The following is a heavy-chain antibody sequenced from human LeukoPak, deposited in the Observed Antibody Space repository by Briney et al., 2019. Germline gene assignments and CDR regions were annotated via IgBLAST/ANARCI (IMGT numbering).Heavy chain of an antibody. CDR3: ARDPSYSSGWYDC. CDR2: IYSDGST. Sequence: SETLSLTCTVSGGSISSYYWSWIRQTAGKGLEWIGRIYSDGSTNYNPSLKSRVTMSVDTSRNQVSLKLRSVSAADTAVYHCARDPSYSSGWYDCWGQATLVTVSS. CDR1: GGSISSYY. J-gene: IGHJ4*02. D-gene: IGHD6-19*01. V-gene: IGHV4-4*07.